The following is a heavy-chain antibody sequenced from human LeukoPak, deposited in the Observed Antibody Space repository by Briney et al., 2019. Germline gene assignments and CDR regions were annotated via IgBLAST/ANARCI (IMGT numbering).Heavy chain of an antibody. J-gene: IGHJ4*02. CDR2: IYQSGTT. CDR1: GGSISSGGYS. V-gene: IGHV4-30-2*01. Sequence: SQTLSLTCAVSGGSISSGGYSWSWIRQPPGKGLEWTGCIYQSGTTYYNPSLKSRVTISVDRSKNQFSLKLSSVTAADTAVYYCARHRSEGSYPLDSWGQGALVIVSS. CDR3: ARHRSEGSYPLDS. D-gene: IGHD2-2*02.